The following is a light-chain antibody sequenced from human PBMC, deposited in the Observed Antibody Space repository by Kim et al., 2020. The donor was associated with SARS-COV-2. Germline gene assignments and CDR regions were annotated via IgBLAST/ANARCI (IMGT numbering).Light chain of an antibody. V-gene: IGKV3-11*01. CDR1: QSVNTY. Sequence: LSPGERATLSCRASQSVNTYLAWYQQKPGQAPRLLIYDASKRATGISARFSGSGSGTDFTLTISSLEPEDFAVYYCQQRRAWPLTFGGGTKVEIK. J-gene: IGKJ4*01. CDR3: QQRRAWPLT. CDR2: DAS.